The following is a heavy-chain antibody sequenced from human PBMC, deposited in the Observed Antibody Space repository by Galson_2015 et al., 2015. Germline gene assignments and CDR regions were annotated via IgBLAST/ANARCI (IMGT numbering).Heavy chain of an antibody. D-gene: IGHD3-3*01. Sequence: CAISGDSVSSNSAAWNWIRQSPSRGLEWLGRTYYRSKWYNDYAVSVKSRITINPVTSKNQFSLQLNSVTPEDTAVYYCARGAYYDFWSGYDYYYYGMDVWGQGTTVTVSS. CDR1: GDSVSSNSAA. V-gene: IGHV6-1*01. J-gene: IGHJ6*02. CDR3: ARGAYYDFWSGYDYYYYGMDV. CDR2: TYYRSKWYN.